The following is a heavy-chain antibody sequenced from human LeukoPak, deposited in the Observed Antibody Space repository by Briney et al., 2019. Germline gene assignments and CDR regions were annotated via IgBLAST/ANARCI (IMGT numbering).Heavy chain of an antibody. CDR3: VRGSGYSSSLGGGRIRAFDI. J-gene: IGHJ3*02. Sequence: AAAKVSCKGSGYTFTRYDINWVRQPTAQGLARMGWMNPNSGNTGYAQKFQGRVTMPRTTSINTAYMELSSLRSDDTAVYSCVRGSGYSSSLGGGRIRAFDIWGQGTMVTVS. CDR1: GYTFTRYD. CDR2: MNPNSGNT. V-gene: IGHV1-8*01. D-gene: IGHD6-13*01.